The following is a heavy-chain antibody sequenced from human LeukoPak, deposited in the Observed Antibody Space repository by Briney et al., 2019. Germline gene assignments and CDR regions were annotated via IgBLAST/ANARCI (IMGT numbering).Heavy chain of an antibody. J-gene: IGHJ4*02. D-gene: IGHD4-17*01. CDR2: IIPVYGTT. CDR1: GGSFSIYG. Sequence: ASVKVSCKAAGGSFSIYGITWVRQAPGQGLEWMGGIIPVYGTTNYAQKFQGRVTITTDESTSTVYMELSSLRSEDTAVYYCAREGMTTDDYWGQGTLVTVSS. V-gene: IGHV1-69*05. CDR3: AREGMTTDDY.